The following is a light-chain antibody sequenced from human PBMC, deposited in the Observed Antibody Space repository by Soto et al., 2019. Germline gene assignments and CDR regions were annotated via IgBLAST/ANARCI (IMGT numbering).Light chain of an antibody. CDR3: GTWDSSLTTYV. CDR1: SSDIGRNY. CDR2: ENN. V-gene: IGLV1-51*02. J-gene: IGLJ1*01. Sequence: QSALTQPASVSGAPVQEVSISCTGSSSDIGRNYVSWYQHLPGTAPKLLIYENNKRPSGIPDRLSGSKSGSSATLGITGLQTGDEADYYCGTWDSSLTTYVFGPGTKVTVL.